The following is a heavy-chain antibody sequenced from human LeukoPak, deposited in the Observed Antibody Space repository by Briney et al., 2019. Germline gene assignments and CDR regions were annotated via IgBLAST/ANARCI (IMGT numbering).Heavy chain of an antibody. CDR3: ARAGTSGCLDY. CDR1: GFTFSNYW. D-gene: IGHD6-19*01. Sequence: GGSLRLSCAASGFTFSNYWMHWVRQAPGKGLVWVSRIKTDGSSTSYADSVKGRFTISRDNAKNTLYLQMNTMSAEDTAVYFCARAGTSGCLDYWGQGTLVTVSS. CDR2: IKTDGSST. J-gene: IGHJ4*02. V-gene: IGHV3-74*01.